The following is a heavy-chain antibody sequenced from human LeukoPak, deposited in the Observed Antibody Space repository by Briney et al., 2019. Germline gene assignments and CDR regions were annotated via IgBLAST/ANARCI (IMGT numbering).Heavy chain of an antibody. Sequence: SVKVSCKASRGTISSYAISWVRQAPGQGLEWMGGIIPIFGTANYAQRFQGRVTITADESTSTVYMELSSLRSEDTAVYYCARDRGYSYAKKSSEYYYMDVWGKGTTVTISS. J-gene: IGHJ6*03. CDR3: ARDRGYSYAKKSSEYYYMDV. D-gene: IGHD5-18*01. CDR2: IIPIFGTA. CDR1: RGTISSYA. V-gene: IGHV1-69*13.